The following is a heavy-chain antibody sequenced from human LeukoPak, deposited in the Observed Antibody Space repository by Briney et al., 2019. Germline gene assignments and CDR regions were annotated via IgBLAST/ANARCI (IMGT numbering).Heavy chain of an antibody. V-gene: IGHV3-23*01. CDR1: GFTFSSYA. CDR3: AKDPISGYGSGSSNFDY. D-gene: IGHD3-10*01. J-gene: IGHJ4*02. CDR2: ISGSGGST. Sequence: GGSLRLSCAASGFTFSSYAMSWVRQAPGKGLEWVSAISGSGGSTYYADSVKGRFTISGDNSKNTLYLQMNSLRAEDTTVYYCAKDPISGYGSGSSNFDYWGQGTLVTVSS.